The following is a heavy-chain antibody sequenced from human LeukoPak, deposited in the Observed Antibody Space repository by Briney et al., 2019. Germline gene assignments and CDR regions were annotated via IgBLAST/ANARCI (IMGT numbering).Heavy chain of an antibody. J-gene: IGHJ6*03. D-gene: IGHD3-16*01. CDR1: GFTFSSYW. CDR3: ARLTYRMMLESLSPDPYYYIDI. CDR2: MTTSGNIK. V-gene: IGHV3-21*06. Sequence: PGGSLRPSCAASGFTFSSYWMSWVRQAPGKGLESVLIMTTSGNIKSSADSVKGRFTISRDNANNILHLQMNSLRAEDTGVYYCARLTYRMMLESLSPDPYYYIDIWGNGTTVTVSS.